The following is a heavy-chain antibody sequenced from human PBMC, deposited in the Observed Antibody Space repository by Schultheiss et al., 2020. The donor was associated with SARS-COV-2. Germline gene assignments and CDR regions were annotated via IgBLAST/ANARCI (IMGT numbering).Heavy chain of an antibody. D-gene: IGHD2-2*01. CDR2: ISSSGSTI. CDR3: ARDDIVVVPAAISYYYYGMDV. J-gene: IGHJ6*02. CDR1: GFTFSSYE. Sequence: GESLKISCAASGFTFSSYEMNWVRQAPGKGLEWVSYISSSGSTIYYADSVKGRFTISRDNAKNSLYLQMNSLRDEDTAVYYCARDDIVVVPAAISYYYYGMDVWGQGTTVTVSS. V-gene: IGHV3-48*03.